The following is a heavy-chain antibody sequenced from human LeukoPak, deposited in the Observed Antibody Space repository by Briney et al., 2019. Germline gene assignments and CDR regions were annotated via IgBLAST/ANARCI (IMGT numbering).Heavy chain of an antibody. CDR3: ASSGSYYPYL. J-gene: IGHJ2*01. CDR1: GGSFSGYY. D-gene: IGHD1-26*01. V-gene: IGHV4-34*01. CDR2: INRSGST. Sequence: PSETLSLTCAVYGGSFSGYYWTWIRQPPGKGLEWIGEINRSGSTNYNPSLKSRVTISVDTSKNQFSLKLSSVTAAHTAMYYCASSGSYYPYLWGRGTLVTVSS.